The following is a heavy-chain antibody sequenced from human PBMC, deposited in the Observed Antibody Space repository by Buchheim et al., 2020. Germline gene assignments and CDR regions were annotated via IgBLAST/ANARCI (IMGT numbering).Heavy chain of an antibody. CDR3: ARDAGELGWFDP. V-gene: IGHV3-30*04. Sequence: QMVESGGGVVQPGTSLRLSCAASGFTFNIYAMHWVRQAPGKGLEWVAVISYDESNKQYGDSVKSRFTISRDNFKNTLYLQMNSLRVEDTAVYYCARDAGELGWFDPRGQGTL. CDR2: ISYDESNK. D-gene: IGHD3-16*01. J-gene: IGHJ5*02. CDR1: GFTFNIYA.